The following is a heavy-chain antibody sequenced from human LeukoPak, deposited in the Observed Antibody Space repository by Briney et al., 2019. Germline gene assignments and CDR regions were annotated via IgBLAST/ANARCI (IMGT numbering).Heavy chain of an antibody. CDR2: MNPNSGNT. D-gene: IGHD3-22*01. Sequence: ASVKVSCKASGYTFTSYDINWVRQATGQGLEWMGWMNPNSGNTGYAQKFQGRVTITRNTSISTAYMELSSLRSEDTAVYYCARGSNYYDSSWTYYYYYYMDVWGKGTTVTVSS. V-gene: IGHV1-8*03. CDR1: GYTFTSYD. CDR3: ARGSNYYDSSWTYYYYYYMDV. J-gene: IGHJ6*03.